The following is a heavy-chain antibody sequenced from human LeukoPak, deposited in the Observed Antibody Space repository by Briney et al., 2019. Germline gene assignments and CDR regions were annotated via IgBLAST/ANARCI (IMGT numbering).Heavy chain of an antibody. Sequence: PGGSLRLSCAASGFTFSSYAMSWVRQAPGKGLQWVSTISGSGGSTYYADSVKGRFTISRDNSKNTLYLQMNSLRAEDTAVYYCAKAPGLYYYDSSGYLDYWGQGTLVTVSS. CDR2: ISGSGGST. V-gene: IGHV3-23*01. D-gene: IGHD3-22*01. CDR3: AKAPGLYYYDSSGYLDY. J-gene: IGHJ4*02. CDR1: GFTFSSYA.